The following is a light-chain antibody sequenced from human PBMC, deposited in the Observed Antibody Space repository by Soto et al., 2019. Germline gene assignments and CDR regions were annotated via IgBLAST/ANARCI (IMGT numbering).Light chain of an antibody. CDR2: EGS. CDR1: SSDVGSYNL. Sequence: QSVLTQPASVSGSPGQSITISCTGTSSDVGSYNLVSWYQQHPGKALKLMIYEGSKRPSGVSNRFSGSKSGNTASLTISGLQAEDEADYYCCSYAGRSTLVFGGGTKLTVL. CDR3: CSYAGRSTLV. V-gene: IGLV2-23*01. J-gene: IGLJ2*01.